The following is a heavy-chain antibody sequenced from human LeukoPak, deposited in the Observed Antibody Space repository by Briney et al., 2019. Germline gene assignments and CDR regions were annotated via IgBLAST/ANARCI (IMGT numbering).Heavy chain of an antibody. J-gene: IGHJ4*02. CDR3: ARDLAPSLNGNFDY. CDR2: ISSSSSYI. D-gene: IGHD1-26*01. V-gene: IGHV3-21*01. CDR1: GFTFSSYA. Sequence: GGSLRLSCAASGFTFSSYAMTWVRQAPGKGLEWVSSISSSSSYIYYADSVKGRFTISRDNAKNSLYLQMNSLRAEDTAVYYCARDLAPSLNGNFDYWGQGTLVTVSS.